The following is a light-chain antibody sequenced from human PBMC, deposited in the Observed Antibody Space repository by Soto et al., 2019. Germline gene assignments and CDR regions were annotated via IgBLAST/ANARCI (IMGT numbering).Light chain of an antibody. CDR2: GAS. V-gene: IGKV3-20*01. J-gene: IGKJ2*01. Sequence: EIVLTQSPCTLSLSPGERAALSCRASQSLSTNYLAWYQQKPGQAPRLLMYGASHRATGIPDRFSGSGSGTDFTLTISRLEPEDFAVYYCQQYGGSPSTFGQGTKLEIK. CDR1: QSLSTNY. CDR3: QQYGGSPST.